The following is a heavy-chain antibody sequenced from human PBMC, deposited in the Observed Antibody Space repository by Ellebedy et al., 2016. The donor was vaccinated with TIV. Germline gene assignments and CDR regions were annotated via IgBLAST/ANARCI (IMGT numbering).Heavy chain of an antibody. CDR1: GGSITSGGYR. Sequence: LRLXXTVSGGSITSGGYRWSWIRQHPGKGLEWVGNIDYSGSTYYCPSLKGRVTLSIDTSKNQFSLKLNSVTAADTAVYYCARDVGFGESRSYFDYWGQGNLVTVSS. D-gene: IGHD3-10*01. CDR3: ARDVGFGESRSYFDY. CDR2: IDYSGST. J-gene: IGHJ4*02. V-gene: IGHV4-31*03.